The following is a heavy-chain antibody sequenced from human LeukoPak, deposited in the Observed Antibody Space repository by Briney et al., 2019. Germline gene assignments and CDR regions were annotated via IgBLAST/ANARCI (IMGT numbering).Heavy chain of an antibody. V-gene: IGHV3-23*01. D-gene: IGHD2-2*01. Sequence: GGSLRLSCAASGIYDMSWVRQAPGKGLEWVSSISDNDENTYYADSVKGRFTMSRDNSRNTLYLQMNNLRAEDTAVYYCAKIKTYIVVVPAAPYYMDVWGKGTTVTVSS. CDR2: ISDNDENT. CDR1: GIYD. CDR3: AKIKTYIVVVPAAPYYMDV. J-gene: IGHJ6*03.